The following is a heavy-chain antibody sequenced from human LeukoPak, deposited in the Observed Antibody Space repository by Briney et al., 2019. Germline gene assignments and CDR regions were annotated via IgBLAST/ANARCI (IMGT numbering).Heavy chain of an antibody. J-gene: IGHJ4*02. D-gene: IGHD3-10*01. Sequence: GGSLRLSCAASGFTFSSYSMNWVRQAPGKGLEWVSYISSSSSTIYYADSVKGRFTISRDNAKNSLYPQMNSLRAEDTAVYYCARDAPYYYGSGSYYSWGQGTLVTVSS. CDR2: ISSSSSTI. CDR1: GFTFSSYS. V-gene: IGHV3-48*01. CDR3: ARDAPYYYGSGSYYS.